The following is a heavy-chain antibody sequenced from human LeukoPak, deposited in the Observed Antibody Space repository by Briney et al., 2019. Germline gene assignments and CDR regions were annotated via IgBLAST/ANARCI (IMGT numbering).Heavy chain of an antibody. D-gene: IGHD3-10*01. J-gene: IGHJ4*02. V-gene: IGHV3-23*01. CDR2: ISGSGGRT. Sequence: GGSLRLSCAVSRITLSNYGMSWVRQAPGKGLEWVAGISGSGGRTNYADSGKGRFTISRDSPKNTLYLQMNSLRAEDTAVYFCAKRGVVIRVVLVGFHKEAYYFDSWGQGALVTVSS. CDR1: RITLSNYG. CDR3: AKRGVVIRVVLVGFHKEAYYFDS.